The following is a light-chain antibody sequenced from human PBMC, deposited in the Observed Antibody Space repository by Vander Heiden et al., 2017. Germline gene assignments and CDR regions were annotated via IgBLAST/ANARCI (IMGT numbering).Light chain of an antibody. CDR2: DAS. CDR1: QSIHYY. CDR3: QQYHSPWT. Sequence: DIQMTQSPSTLSASVGDRVTVTCRASQSIHYYLAWFQQKPGKAPNLLISDASNLESGVPSRFSGSGSGTEFTLTITRLQPDDFATYFCQQYHSPWTFGQGTKVE. J-gene: IGKJ1*01. V-gene: IGKV1-5*01.